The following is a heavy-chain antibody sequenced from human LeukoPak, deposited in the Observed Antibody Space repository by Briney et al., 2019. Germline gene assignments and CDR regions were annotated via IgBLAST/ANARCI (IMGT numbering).Heavy chain of an antibody. CDR1: GFTFDDYA. V-gene: IGHV3-9*01. D-gene: IGHD5-18*01. CDR3: AKDGGASGYSYAFDY. Sequence: GGSLRLSCAASGFTFDDYAMHWVRQAPGKGLEWVSGISWNSGSIGYADSVKSRFTISRDNAKNSLYLQMNSLRAEDTALYYCAKDGGASGYSYAFDYWGQGTLVTVSS. J-gene: IGHJ4*02. CDR2: ISWNSGSI.